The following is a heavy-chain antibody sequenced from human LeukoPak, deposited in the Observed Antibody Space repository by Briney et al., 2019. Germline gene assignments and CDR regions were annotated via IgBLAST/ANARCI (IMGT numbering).Heavy chain of an antibody. Sequence: GRSLRLSCAASGFTFSNYAIHWVRQAPGKGLEWVAVISFDGSNKYYADSVKGRFTISRDNSKNTLYLQMNSLRAEDTAVYYCAKDGGVGSAMGYFDYWGQGTLVTVSS. CDR1: GFTFSNYA. V-gene: IGHV3-30-3*01. CDR3: AKDGGVGSAMGYFDY. D-gene: IGHD5-18*01. J-gene: IGHJ4*02. CDR2: ISFDGSNK.